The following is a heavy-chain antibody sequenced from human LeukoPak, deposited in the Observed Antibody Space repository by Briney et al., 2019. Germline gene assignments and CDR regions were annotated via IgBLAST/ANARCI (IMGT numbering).Heavy chain of an antibody. CDR3: ARGAVDIVVVPAAIGWFDP. CDR2: ISSSSSYI. J-gene: IGHJ5*02. D-gene: IGHD2-2*03. V-gene: IGHV3-21*01. CDR1: GFTFSSYS. Sequence: SGGSLRLSCAASGFTFSSYSMNWVRQAPGKGLEWVSSISSSSSYIYYADSVKGRFTISRDNAKNSLYLQMNSLRAEDTAVYYCARGAVDIVVVPAAIGWFDPWGQGTLVTVSS.